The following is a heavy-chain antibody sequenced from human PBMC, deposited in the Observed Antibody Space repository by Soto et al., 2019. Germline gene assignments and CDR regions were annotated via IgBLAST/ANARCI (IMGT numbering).Heavy chain of an antibody. J-gene: IGHJ6*02. CDR1: GGSISSGGYY. V-gene: IGHV4-31*03. CDR3: ARGSSIAGLYYGMDV. CDR2: NYYSGIT. D-gene: IGHD6-6*01. Sequence: SETLSLTCTVSGGSISSGGYYWTWIRQHPGKGLEWIGYNYYSGITYYNPSLKSRVTISLDTSKNQLSLKLSSVTAADTAVYYCARGSSIAGLYYGMDVWGQGTTVTVSS.